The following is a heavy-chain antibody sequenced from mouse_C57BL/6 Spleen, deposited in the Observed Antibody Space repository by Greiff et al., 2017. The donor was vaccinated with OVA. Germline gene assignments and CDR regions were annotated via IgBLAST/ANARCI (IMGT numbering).Heavy chain of an antibody. CDR1: GFTFSDYG. CDR2: ISSGSSTI. Sequence: EVQVVESGGGLVKPGGSLKLSCAASGFTFSDYGMHWVRQAPEKGLEWVAYISSGSSTIYYADTVKGRFTISRDNAKSTLFLQMTSLRSEDTAMYYCARRDYDLYAMDYWGQGTSVTVSS. D-gene: IGHD2-4*01. CDR3: ARRDYDLYAMDY. V-gene: IGHV5-17*01. J-gene: IGHJ4*01.